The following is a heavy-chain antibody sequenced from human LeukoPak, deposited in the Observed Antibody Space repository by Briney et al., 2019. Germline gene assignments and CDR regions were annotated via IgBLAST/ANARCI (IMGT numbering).Heavy chain of an antibody. CDR1: GYTFTSYD. CDR2: MNPNSGNT. V-gene: IGHV1-8*01. Sequence: ASVKVSCKASGYTFTSYDINWVRQATGQGLEWMGWMNPNSGNTGYAQKFQGRVTMTRNTSISTAYMELCSLRSEDTAVYYCARGLYYYDSSGYYGFVYWGQGTLVTVSS. CDR3: ARGLYYYDSSGYYGFVY. J-gene: IGHJ4*02. D-gene: IGHD3-22*01.